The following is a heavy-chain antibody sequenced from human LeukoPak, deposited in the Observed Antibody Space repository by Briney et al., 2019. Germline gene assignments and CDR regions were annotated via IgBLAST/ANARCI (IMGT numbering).Heavy chain of an antibody. CDR2: ISAYNGNT. D-gene: IGHD6-19*01. V-gene: IGHV1-18*01. Sequence: ASVKVSCKASGYTFTSYGISWVRQAPGQGLEWMGWISAYNGNTNYAQTLQGRVTITTGTSTSTAYMELRSPRSDDTAVYYCERGSYSSGIGDYDYCYGMDVWGQGTTVTVSS. CDR1: GYTFTSYG. CDR3: ERGSYSSGIGDYDYCYGMDV. J-gene: IGHJ6*02.